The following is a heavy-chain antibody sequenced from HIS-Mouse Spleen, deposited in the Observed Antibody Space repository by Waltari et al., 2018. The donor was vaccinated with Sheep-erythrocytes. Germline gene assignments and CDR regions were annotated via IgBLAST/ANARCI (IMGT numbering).Heavy chain of an antibody. D-gene: IGHD7-27*01. V-gene: IGHV3-23*01. CDR2: ISGSGGST. CDR3: AKDLNWGSYYYGMDV. CDR1: GLTFNSCA. J-gene: IGHJ6*02. Sequence: EVQLLESGGGWVQPGGSLRLSCAASGLTFNSCAMSWVRQAPGKGLEWVSAISGSGGSTYYADSVKGRFTISRANSKNTLYLQMNSLRAEDTAVYYCAKDLNWGSYYYGMDVWGQGTTVTVSS.